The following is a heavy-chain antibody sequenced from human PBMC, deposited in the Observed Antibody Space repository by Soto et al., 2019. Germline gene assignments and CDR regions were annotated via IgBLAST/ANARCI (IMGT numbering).Heavy chain of an antibody. CDR1: GFTFSSYA. J-gene: IGHJ3*02. D-gene: IGHD3-22*01. CDR2: ISGSGGST. V-gene: IGHV3-23*01. Sequence: EVQLLESGGGLVQPGGSLRLSCAASGFTFSSYAMSWVRQAPGKGLERVSAISGSGGSTYYADSVKGRFTISRDNSKNTLYLQMNSLRAEDTAVYYCAKDLYGMIGLPNDAFDIWGQGTMVTVSS. CDR3: AKDLYGMIGLPNDAFDI.